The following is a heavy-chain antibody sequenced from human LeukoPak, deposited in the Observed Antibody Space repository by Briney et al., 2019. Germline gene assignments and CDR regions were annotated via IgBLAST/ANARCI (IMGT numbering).Heavy chain of an antibody. D-gene: IGHD5-24*01. V-gene: IGHV5-51*01. J-gene: IGHJ4*02. CDR1: GYSFSNYW. CDR2: IWPDDSDK. Sequence: GESLKISCKGSGYSFSNYWIGWVRQMPRKGLEWMGIIWPDDSDKRYSPSFQGQVTISADKSISTAYLQWSSLKASDTAMYYCARQGKDGYRVVDYWGQGTLVTVSS. CDR3: ARQGKDGYRVVDY.